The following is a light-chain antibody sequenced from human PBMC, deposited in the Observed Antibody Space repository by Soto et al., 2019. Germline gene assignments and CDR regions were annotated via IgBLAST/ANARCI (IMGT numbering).Light chain of an antibody. V-gene: IGLV2-14*03. CDR2: DVT. J-gene: IGLJ1*01. Sequence: QSALTQPASVSGSPGQSITISCAGSNGDIGGYNYVSWYRQYPGKAPKLIIFDVTDRPSGVSDRFSGSKSGNTASLTISGLQTGDEADYYCSSYTSTSTDVFGTGTKVTVL. CDR3: SSYTSTSTDV. CDR1: NGDIGGYNY.